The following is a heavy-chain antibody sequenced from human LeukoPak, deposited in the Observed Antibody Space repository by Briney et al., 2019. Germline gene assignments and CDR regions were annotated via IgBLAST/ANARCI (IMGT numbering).Heavy chain of an antibody. V-gene: IGHV3-21*01. CDR1: GFTFSTYT. CDR3: AGHPLGSNSWYWSGDY. CDR2: ISSSSSNI. D-gene: IGHD6-13*01. Sequence: GGSLRLSCAASGFTFSTYTMKWVRQAPGKGLQWVSSISSSSSNIYYADSVKGRFTISRDNAKNSLYLQMNSLRAEDTAVYFCAGHPLGSNSWYWSGDYWGQGTLVTVSS. J-gene: IGHJ4*02.